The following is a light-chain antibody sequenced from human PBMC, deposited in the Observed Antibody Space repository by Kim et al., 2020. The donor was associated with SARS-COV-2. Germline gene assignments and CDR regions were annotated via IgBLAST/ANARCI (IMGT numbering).Light chain of an antibody. CDR1: QGISTS. J-gene: IGKJ2*03. V-gene: IGKV1-27*01. CDR2: DAS. CDR3: QNYDRAPHG. Sequence: SASVGDSVTITCRASQGISTSLAWFQQKAGKVPKLLIYDASTLQSGFPSRFSGSGSGTDFSLTISSLQPEDVAVYYCQNYDRAPHGFGQGTKLEIK.